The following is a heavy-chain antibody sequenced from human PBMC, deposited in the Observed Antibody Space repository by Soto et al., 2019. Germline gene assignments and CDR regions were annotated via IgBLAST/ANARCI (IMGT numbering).Heavy chain of an antibody. CDR2: IYPGDSDT. Sequence: PGESLKISCKGSGYSFTSYWIGWGRPLPGEGLEWMGIIYPGDSDTRYSQSFQGQVIIAADKSSSTAYLQWSMRKASATAMYYWPRQGRFEGVVGSHSYYDDMDVWGQGTTVTVSS. CDR1: GYSFTSYW. CDR3: PRQGRFEGVVGSHSYYDDMDV. D-gene: IGHD1-26*01. J-gene: IGHJ6*02. V-gene: IGHV5-51*01.